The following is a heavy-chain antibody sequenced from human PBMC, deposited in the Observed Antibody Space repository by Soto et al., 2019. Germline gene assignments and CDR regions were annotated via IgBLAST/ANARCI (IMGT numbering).Heavy chain of an antibody. V-gene: IGHV3-30*03. Sequence: QVQLVESGGGVVQPGRSLRLSCAASGFTVSSYGMHWVRQAPGKGLEWVAVISRDGGTKYYADSVKGRFTISRDNSRNTLFLEMNSLRGDDMAVYYCTGDVASGYWGQGTLVTVSS. CDR1: GFTVSSYG. J-gene: IGHJ4*02. CDR2: ISRDGGTK. CDR3: TGDVASGY. D-gene: IGHD2-8*02.